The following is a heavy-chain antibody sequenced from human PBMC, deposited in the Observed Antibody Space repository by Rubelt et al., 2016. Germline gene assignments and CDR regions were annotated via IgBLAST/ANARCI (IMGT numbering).Heavy chain of an antibody. V-gene: IGHV1-69*02. CDR3: ATHTTLVAGIEKFDY. J-gene: IGHJ4*02. Sequence: IANYAQKFQGRVTITADKSTSTAYMELSSLRSEDTAVYYCATHTTLVAGIEKFDYWGQGTLVTVSS. D-gene: IGHD6-19*01. CDR2: IA.